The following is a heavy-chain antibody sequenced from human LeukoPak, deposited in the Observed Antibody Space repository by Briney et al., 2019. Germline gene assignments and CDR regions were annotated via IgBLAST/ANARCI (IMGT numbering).Heavy chain of an antibody. D-gene: IGHD6-13*01. V-gene: IGHV3-7*01. CDR3: ARDRIEQQRTLGRSTNYYSYYYMDV. J-gene: IGHJ6*03. CDR1: GFTFSSYW. Sequence: GGSLRLSCAASGFTFSSYWMSWVRQAPGKGLEWVANIKQDGSEKYYVDSVKGRFTISRDNAKNSLYLQMNSLRAEDTAVYYCARDRIEQQRTLGRSTNYYSYYYMDVWGKGTTVTVSS. CDR2: IKQDGSEK.